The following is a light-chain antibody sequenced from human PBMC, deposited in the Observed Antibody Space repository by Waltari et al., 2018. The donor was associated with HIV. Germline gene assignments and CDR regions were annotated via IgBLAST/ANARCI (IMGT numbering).Light chain of an antibody. J-gene: IGKJ4*01. CDR3: QQYNSSPFT. Sequence: IVLTQSPGTLSLSPGERATLSCRASQSVDNSYLAWYQQKPGQAPRLLIYGASSRATGIPDMFTGSGSGTDFTLSISRLDPEDFALYYCQQYNSSPFTFGGGTRVEIK. CDR1: QSVDNSY. CDR2: GAS. V-gene: IGKV3-20*01.